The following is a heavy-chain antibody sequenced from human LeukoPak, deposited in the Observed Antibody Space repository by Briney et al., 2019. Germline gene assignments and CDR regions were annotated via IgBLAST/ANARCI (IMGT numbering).Heavy chain of an antibody. D-gene: IGHD5-18*01. CDR1: GFTFSSYW. V-gene: IGHV3-7*03. CDR3: ARDRQYTAMDRMVSY. Sequence: PGGSLRLSCAASGFTFSSYWMSWVRQAPGKGLEWVANIKQDGSEKYYVDSVKGRFTISRDNAKNLLYLQMNSLRAEDTAVYYCARDRQYTAMDRMVSYWGQGTLVTVSS. J-gene: IGHJ4*02. CDR2: IKQDGSEK.